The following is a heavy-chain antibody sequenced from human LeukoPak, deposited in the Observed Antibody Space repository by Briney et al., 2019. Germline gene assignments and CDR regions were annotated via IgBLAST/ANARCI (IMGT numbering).Heavy chain of an antibody. V-gene: IGHV1-2*02. Sequence: ASVKVSCKASGYTFTGYYMHWVRQAPGQGLEWMGWINPNSGGTNYAQKFQGRVTMTWDTSISTAYMELSRLRSDDTAVYYCAREFRTYYYDSSGALLFYYFDYWGQGTLVTVSS. CDR2: INPNSGGT. D-gene: IGHD3-22*01. J-gene: IGHJ4*02. CDR3: AREFRTYYYDSSGALLFYYFDY. CDR1: GYTFTGYY.